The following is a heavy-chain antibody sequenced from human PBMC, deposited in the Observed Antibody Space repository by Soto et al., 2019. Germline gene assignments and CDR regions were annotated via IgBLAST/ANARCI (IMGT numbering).Heavy chain of an antibody. J-gene: IGHJ4*02. V-gene: IGHV3-23*01. CDR3: AKRAWGYFYFDY. CDR2: ISGSGGST. CDR1: GITFSSYA. Sequence: EVQLLESGGGLVQPGGSLRLSCAASGITFSSYAMSWVRQAPGKGLEWVSVISGSGGSTYYADSVKGRFTISRDNSKNTLYLQMNSLRAEDTAVYYCAKRAWGYFYFDYWGQGTLVTVSS. D-gene: IGHD1-26*01.